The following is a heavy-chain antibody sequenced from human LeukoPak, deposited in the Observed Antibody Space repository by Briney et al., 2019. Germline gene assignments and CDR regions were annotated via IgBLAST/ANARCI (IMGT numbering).Heavy chain of an antibody. J-gene: IGHJ4*02. Sequence: SETLSLTCSVHGGSISSYYCSWVRQPPGKGLEWLGYIYFDGSTNYKPTLKSRVTISVDSSKNRCSLKLSSVTAAGTAVYYCARVYYGAGSYPFYDWWRGSLVIVSS. CDR2: IYFDGST. D-gene: IGHD3-10*01. V-gene: IGHV4-59*12. CDR1: GGSISSYY. CDR3: ARVYYGAGSYPFYD.